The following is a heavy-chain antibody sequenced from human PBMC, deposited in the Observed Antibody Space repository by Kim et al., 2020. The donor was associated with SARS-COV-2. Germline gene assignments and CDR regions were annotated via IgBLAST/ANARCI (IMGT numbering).Heavy chain of an antibody. CDR2: IIPIFGTA. J-gene: IGHJ4*02. V-gene: IGHV1-69*13. CDR3: ARGSYSGSYAVDY. CDR1: GGTFSSYA. D-gene: IGHD1-26*01. Sequence: SVKVSCKASGGTFSSYAISWVRQAPGQGLEWMGGIIPIFGTANYAQKFQGRVTITADESTSTAYMELSSLRSEDTAVYYCARGSYSGSYAVDYWGQGTLVTVSS.